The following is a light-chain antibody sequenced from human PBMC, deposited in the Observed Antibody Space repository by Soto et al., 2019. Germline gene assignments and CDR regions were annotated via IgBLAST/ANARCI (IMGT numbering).Light chain of an antibody. Sequence: QSVLTPPAPVSGSPGPWSTISCSATTSHVGAYNFVSWHQQHPGKAPKLMIYNVYDRPSGISYRFSGSKSGNTASLTISGLQGEDEADYYCSSYTVSRTYVFGTGTKVTVL. J-gene: IGLJ1*01. CDR2: NVY. V-gene: IGLV2-14*03. CDR1: TSHVGAYNF. CDR3: SSYTVSRTYV.